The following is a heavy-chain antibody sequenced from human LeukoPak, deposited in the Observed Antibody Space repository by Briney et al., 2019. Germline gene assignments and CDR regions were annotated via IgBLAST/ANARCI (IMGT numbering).Heavy chain of an antibody. CDR3: ARGDYYGSGSSGGDY. J-gene: IGHJ4*02. V-gene: IGHV3-20*04. CDR1: GFTFDDYG. CDR2: INWNGGST. Sequence: PGGSLRLSCAASGFTFDDYGMNWVRQAPGKGLEWVSGINWNGGSTGYADSVKGRFTIFRDNAKNSLYLQMNSLRAEDTALYYCARGDYYGSGSSGGDYWGQGTLVTVSS. D-gene: IGHD3-10*01.